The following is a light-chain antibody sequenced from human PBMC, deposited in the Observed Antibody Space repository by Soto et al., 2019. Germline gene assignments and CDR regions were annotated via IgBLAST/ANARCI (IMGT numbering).Light chain of an antibody. CDR2: RDK. J-gene: IGLJ2*01. CDR3: QVWDTNTGI. CDR1: NIGSKI. V-gene: IGLV3-9*01. Sequence: SYELTQSLSVSVAQGQTARITCGGNNIGSKILHWYQQRPSQAPVVVIYRDKYRPSGIPERFSGSNSGNTATLTITRAQAGDEADYYCQVWDTNTGIFGGGTKVTVL.